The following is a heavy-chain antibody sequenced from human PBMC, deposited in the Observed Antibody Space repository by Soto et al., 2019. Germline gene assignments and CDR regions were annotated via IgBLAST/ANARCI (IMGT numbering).Heavy chain of an antibody. CDR3: AKNPGYYYDSTGYHSDY. J-gene: IGHJ4*02. V-gene: IGHV3-30*18. Sequence: GGSLRLSCAASGFTFSSYGMHWVRQAPGKGLEWLAVISYDGSDKFYGDSVKGRFTISRDNSKNTLFLQVNSLSEEDTAVYYCAKNPGYYYDSTGYHSDYWGQGTLVTVSS. CDR2: ISYDGSDK. CDR1: GFTFSSYG. D-gene: IGHD3-22*01.